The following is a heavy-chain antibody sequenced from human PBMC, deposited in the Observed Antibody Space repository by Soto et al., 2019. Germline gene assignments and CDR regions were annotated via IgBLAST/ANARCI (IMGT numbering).Heavy chain of an antibody. CDR2: ISGSGGST. D-gene: IGHD3-22*01. Sequence: PGGSLRLSCAASGFTFSSYAMSWVRQAPGKXLEWVSAISGSGGSTYYADSVKGRFTISRDNSKNTLYLQMNSLRAEDTAVYYCVTGIVVVTDAPYYYYGMDVWGQGTTVTVSS. CDR1: GFTFSSYA. J-gene: IGHJ6*02. CDR3: VTGIVVVTDAPYYYYGMDV. V-gene: IGHV3-23*01.